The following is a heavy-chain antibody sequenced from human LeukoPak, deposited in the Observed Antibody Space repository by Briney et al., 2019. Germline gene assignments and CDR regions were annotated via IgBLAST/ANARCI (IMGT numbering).Heavy chain of an antibody. Sequence: PGGSLRLSCAASGFTFSSHWMHWVRQVPGKGLEWVSAISGSGGTTYYADSVKGRFTISRDNSKNTLYLQMNSLRAEDTAVYYCAKANVKYCSGGGCFDAFDIWGQGTMVAVSS. CDR2: ISGSGGTT. CDR1: GFTFSSHW. D-gene: IGHD2-15*01. CDR3: AKANVKYCSGGGCFDAFDI. J-gene: IGHJ3*02. V-gene: IGHV3-23*01.